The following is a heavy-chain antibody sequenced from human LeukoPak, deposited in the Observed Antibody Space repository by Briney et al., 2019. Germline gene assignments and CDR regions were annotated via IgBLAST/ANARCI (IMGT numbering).Heavy chain of an antibody. CDR2: ISAYNANT. D-gene: IGHD3-3*01. Sequence: GASVKVSCKASGYTFTSYGISWVRQAPGQGLEWIGWISAYNANTNYAQKLQGRVTMTTDTSTSTAYMELRSLRSDDTAVYYCARDNHDFWSGYPTYYYYGMDVWGQGTTVTVSS. CDR3: ARDNHDFWSGYPTYYYYGMDV. J-gene: IGHJ6*02. V-gene: IGHV1-18*01. CDR1: GYTFTSYG.